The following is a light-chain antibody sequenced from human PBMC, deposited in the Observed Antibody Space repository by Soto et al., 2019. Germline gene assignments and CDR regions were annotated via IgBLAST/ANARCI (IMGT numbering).Light chain of an antibody. CDR1: QGISSY. Sequence: DIQLTQSPSFLSASVGDRVTITCRASQGISSYLAWYQQKPEKAPKLLIHAASTLQSGVPSRFSGSGSGTEFTLTINRLQPEDVATYYCQQLNSFPRFGGGPKVEIK. J-gene: IGKJ4*02. CDR2: AAS. V-gene: IGKV1-9*01. CDR3: QQLNSFPR.